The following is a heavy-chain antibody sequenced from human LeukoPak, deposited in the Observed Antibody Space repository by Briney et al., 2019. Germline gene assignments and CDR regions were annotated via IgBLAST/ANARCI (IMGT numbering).Heavy chain of an antibody. Sequence: SETLSLTCAVYGGSFSGYYWSWIRQPPGKGLEWIGEINHSGSTNYNPSLKSRVTISVDTSKNQFPLKLSSVTAADTAVYYGARVGSDDDYGAFDYWGQRTLVTVSS. D-gene: IGHD4-17*01. CDR3: ARVGSDDDYGAFDY. CDR1: GGSFSGYY. J-gene: IGHJ4*02. V-gene: IGHV4-34*01. CDR2: INHSGST.